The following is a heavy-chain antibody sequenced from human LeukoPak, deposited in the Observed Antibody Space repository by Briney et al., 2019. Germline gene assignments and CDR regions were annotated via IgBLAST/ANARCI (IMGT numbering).Heavy chain of an antibody. Sequence: GGSLRLSCAASGFTFSSYSMNWVRQAPGKGLEWVSSISSSSSYIYYADSVKGRFTISRDNAKNSLYLQMNSLRAEDTAVYYCARIIGVHYYYMDVWGKGTTVTVSS. V-gene: IGHV3-21*01. D-gene: IGHD2-8*01. CDR3: ARIIGVHYYYMDV. CDR1: GFTFSSYS. J-gene: IGHJ6*03. CDR2: ISSSSSYI.